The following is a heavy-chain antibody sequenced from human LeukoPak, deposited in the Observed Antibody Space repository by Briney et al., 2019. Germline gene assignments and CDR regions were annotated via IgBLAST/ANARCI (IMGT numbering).Heavy chain of an antibody. V-gene: IGHV1-2*02. D-gene: IGHD6-13*01. CDR1: GYTFTGYY. CDR2: INPNSGGT. J-gene: IGHJ5*02. CDR3: ARDAPVAAAANWFDP. Sequence: GASVKVSCKASGYTFTGYYMHWVRQAPGQGLEWMGWINPNSGGTNYAQKFQGRVTMTRDTSISTAYMDLSRLTSDDTAVYYCARDAPVAAAANWFDPWGQGTLVTVSS.